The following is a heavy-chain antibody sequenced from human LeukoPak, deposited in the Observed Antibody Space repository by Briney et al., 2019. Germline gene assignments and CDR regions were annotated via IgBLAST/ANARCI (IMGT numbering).Heavy chain of an antibody. V-gene: IGHV3-30*02. Sequence: PGGSLRLSCAASGFTFSSYGMHWVRQAPGKGLEWVAFIRYDGSNKYYADSVKGRFTISRDNSKNTLYLQMNSLRAEDTAVYYCAKDGDSSGYYYFVDYWGQGTLVTVSS. D-gene: IGHD3-22*01. CDR2: IRYDGSNK. CDR3: AKDGDSSGYYYFVDY. J-gene: IGHJ4*02. CDR1: GFTFSSYG.